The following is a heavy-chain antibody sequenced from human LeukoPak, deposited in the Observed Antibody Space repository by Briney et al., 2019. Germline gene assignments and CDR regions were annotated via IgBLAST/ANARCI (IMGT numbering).Heavy chain of an antibody. V-gene: IGHV3-21*01. Sequence: GGSLRLSCAASGFTFSDYTMNWVRQAPGKGLEWVSSISPSSSYMYYADSVKGRFTISRDNTKNSLYLQMNSLRAEDTAVYYCARASVTYYYDSSGYPPDAFDIWGQGTMVTVSS. CDR1: GFTFSDYT. D-gene: IGHD3-22*01. J-gene: IGHJ3*02. CDR3: ARASVTYYYDSSGYPPDAFDI. CDR2: ISPSSSYM.